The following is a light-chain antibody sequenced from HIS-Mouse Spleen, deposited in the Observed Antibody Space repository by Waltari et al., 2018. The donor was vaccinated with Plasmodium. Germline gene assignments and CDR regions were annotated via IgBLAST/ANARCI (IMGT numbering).Light chain of an antibody. CDR1: KLGDKY. CDR3: QAWDSSTAV. J-gene: IGLJ3*02. CDR2: QDS. V-gene: IGLV3-1*01. Sequence: SYELTQPPSVSVSPGQTASITCSGDKLGDKYACWYQQKPGQSPVLVIYQDSKRPSGIPERFAGCNSWSTATLTVSGTRAMDEADYSCQAWDSSTAVFGGGTKLTVL.